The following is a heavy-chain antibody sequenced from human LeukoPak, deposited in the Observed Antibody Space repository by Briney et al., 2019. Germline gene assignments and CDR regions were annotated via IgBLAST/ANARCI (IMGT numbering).Heavy chain of an antibody. CDR3: AREGFDV. Sequence: GGSLRLSCAASDFTVSKNYMTWVRQAPGKGLEWVSTIYSGGSTYYADSVKGRFTISRDNSKNTLYLQMDSLRAEDTAVYFCAREGFDVWGQGTVVTVSS. CDR1: DFTVSKNY. J-gene: IGHJ3*01. CDR2: IYSGGST. V-gene: IGHV3-53*01.